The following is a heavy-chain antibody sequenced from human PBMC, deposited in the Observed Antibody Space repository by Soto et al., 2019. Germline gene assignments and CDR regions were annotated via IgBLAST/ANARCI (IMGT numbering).Heavy chain of an antibody. V-gene: IGHV1-8*01. J-gene: IGHJ4*02. CDR1: GYTFTSYD. CDR3: ARGRWCTNGVCSGDFDY. CDR2: MNPNSGNT. Sequence: VASVKVSCKASGYTFTSYDINWVRQATGQGLEWMGWMNPNSGNTGYAQKFQGRVTMTRNTSISTAYMELSSLRSEDTAVYYCARGRWCTNGVCSGDFDYWGQGTLVTVSS. D-gene: IGHD2-8*01.